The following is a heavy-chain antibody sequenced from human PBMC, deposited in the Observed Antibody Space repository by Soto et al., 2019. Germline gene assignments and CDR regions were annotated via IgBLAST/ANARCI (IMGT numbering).Heavy chain of an antibody. V-gene: IGHV4-39*07. J-gene: IGHJ5*02. Sequence: SETLSLTCTVSGGSISSSSYYWGWIRQPPGKGLEWIGSIYYSGSTYYNPSLKSRVTISVDTSKNQFSLKLSSVTAADTAVYYCARDRGVTTADDYNWFDPWGQGTLVTVSS. CDR2: IYYSGST. D-gene: IGHD4-17*01. CDR1: GGSISSSSYY. CDR3: ARDRGVTTADDYNWFDP.